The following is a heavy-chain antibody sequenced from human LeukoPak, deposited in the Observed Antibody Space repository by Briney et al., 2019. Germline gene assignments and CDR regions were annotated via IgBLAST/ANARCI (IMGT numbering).Heavy chain of an antibody. CDR3: ARGRWETRTIFGVVTLIFDY. J-gene: IGHJ4*02. CDR1: GGSFSGYY. CDR2: INHSGST. Sequence: SETLSLTCAVYGGSFSGYYWSWIRQPPGKGLEWIGEINHSGSTNYNPSLKSRVTISVDTSKNQFSLKLSSVTAADTAVYYCARGRWETRTIFGVVTLIFDYWGQGTLVTVSS. D-gene: IGHD3-3*01. V-gene: IGHV4-34*01.